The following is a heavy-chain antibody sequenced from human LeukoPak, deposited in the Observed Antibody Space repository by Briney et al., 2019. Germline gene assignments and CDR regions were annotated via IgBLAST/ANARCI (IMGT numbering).Heavy chain of an antibody. Sequence: SETLSLTCTVSGDSISGYYWSWIRQPPGKGLEWIGYIYYSGRTNYNPSLKSRVTISEDTSKNQFSLRLTSVTAADTAVYYCARTTPYYYCAMDVWGQGTTVTVSS. D-gene: IGHD3-16*01. CDR1: GDSISGYY. CDR3: ARTTPYYYCAMDV. V-gene: IGHV4-59*01. CDR2: IYYSGRT. J-gene: IGHJ6*02.